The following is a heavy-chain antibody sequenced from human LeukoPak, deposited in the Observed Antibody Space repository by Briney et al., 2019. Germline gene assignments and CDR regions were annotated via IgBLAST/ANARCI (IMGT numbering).Heavy chain of an antibody. CDR3: AKVERELGFDY. D-gene: IGHD1-26*01. J-gene: IGHJ4*02. Sequence: GGSLRLSCAASGFTFSSYGMHWVRQAPGKGLEWVAFIRYDGSNKYYADSVKGRFTISRDNSKNTLYLQMNSLGAEDTAVYYCAKVERELGFDYWGQGTLVTVSS. CDR1: GFTFSSYG. CDR2: IRYDGSNK. V-gene: IGHV3-30*02.